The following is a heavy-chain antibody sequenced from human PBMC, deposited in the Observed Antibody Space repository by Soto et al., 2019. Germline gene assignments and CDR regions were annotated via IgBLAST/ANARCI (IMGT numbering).Heavy chain of an antibody. J-gene: IGHJ6*02. CDR3: ARDVGDVTSTIQTYGMDV. CDR1: GFTFSNYG. CDR2: MWFDGSSD. V-gene: IGHV3-33*01. D-gene: IGHD5-12*01. Sequence: QVQLVESVGAVVQPGRSLRLSCVGSGFTFSNYGMHWVRQAPGKGLEWVAVMWFDGSSDFYTDSVKGRFTISRDNSQNTLYLQMNSLRAEDTAVYYCARDVGDVTSTIQTYGMDVWGRGTTVTVSS.